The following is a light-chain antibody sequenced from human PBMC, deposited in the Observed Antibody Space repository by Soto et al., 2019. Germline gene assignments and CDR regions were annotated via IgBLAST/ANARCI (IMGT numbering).Light chain of an antibody. J-gene: IGKJ3*01. V-gene: IGKV1-33*01. CDR1: QDISNY. CDR3: QQYDNLLFT. CDR2: GAS. Sequence: DIQMTQSPSSLSASVGDRVTITCQASQDISNYLNWYQQKPGKAPKLLIYGASNLETGVPSRFSGSGSGTDFTFTISSPQPEDIATYYCQQYDNLLFTFGPGTKVDIK.